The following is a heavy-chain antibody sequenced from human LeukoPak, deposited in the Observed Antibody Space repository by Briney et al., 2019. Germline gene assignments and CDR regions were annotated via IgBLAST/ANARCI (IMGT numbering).Heavy chain of an antibody. CDR3: ARDLAVATWNWFDP. CDR2: INPNNGGT. V-gene: IGHV1-2*02. CDR1: GYSFTGYY. Sequence: RASVKVSCKASGYSFTGYYMHWVRQAPGQGLEWMGWINPNNGGTNYVQKFQGRVTLTRDTSISTAYMELSSLRSDDTAVYYCARDLAVATWNWFDPWGQGTLVTVSS. J-gene: IGHJ5*02. D-gene: IGHD5-12*01.